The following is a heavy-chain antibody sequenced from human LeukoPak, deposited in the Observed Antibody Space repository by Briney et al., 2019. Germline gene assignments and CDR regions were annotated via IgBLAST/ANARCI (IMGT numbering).Heavy chain of an antibody. CDR3: ARGRRCIAAAGAYYFDY. Sequence: SETLSLTCAVYGGSFSGYYWSWIRQPPGKGLEWIWEINHSGSTNYNPSLKSRVTISVDTSKNQFSLKLSSVTAADTAVYYCARGRRCIAAAGAYYFDYWGQGSLATVSS. D-gene: IGHD6-13*01. CDR2: INHSGST. CDR1: GGSFSGYY. V-gene: IGHV4-34*01. J-gene: IGHJ4*02.